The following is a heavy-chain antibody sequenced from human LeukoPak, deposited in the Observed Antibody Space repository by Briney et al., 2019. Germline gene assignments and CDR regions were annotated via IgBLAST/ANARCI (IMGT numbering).Heavy chain of an antibody. CDR3: ASRHSKQQPYYYYMDI. V-gene: IGHV4-61*02. D-gene: IGHD6-13*01. CDR2: IYSNGDT. J-gene: IGHJ6*03. CDR1: GDSISSGSYY. Sequence: RASQTLSLTCTVSGDSISSGSYYWSWIRQPAEKGLEWIGRIYSNGDTKFNPSLKSRVTISLDTSKNQFSLKLSSATAADTAVYYCASRHSKQQPYYYYMDIWGKGTTVTVSS.